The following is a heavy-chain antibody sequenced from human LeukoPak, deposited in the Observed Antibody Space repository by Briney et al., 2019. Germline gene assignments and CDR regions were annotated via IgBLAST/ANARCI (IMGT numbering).Heavy chain of an antibody. CDR2: IRDYGSSQ. J-gene: IGHJ4*02. D-gene: IGHD3-3*01. Sequence: GGSLRLSCVASGFTFSNFGMHWVRQAPSKGLEWVAFIRDYGSSQYYADSVRGRFTISRDNSKNTVSLQMNSLTAADTAVYFCARRGDYWSGVYTTSLDSWGQGTLVIVSS. CDR1: GFTFSNFG. V-gene: IGHV3-30*02. CDR3: ARRGDYWSGVYTTSLDS.